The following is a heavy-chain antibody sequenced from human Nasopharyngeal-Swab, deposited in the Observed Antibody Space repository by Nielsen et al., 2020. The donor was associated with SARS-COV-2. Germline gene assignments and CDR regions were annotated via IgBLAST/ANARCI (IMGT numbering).Heavy chain of an antibody. Sequence: GGSLRLSWAASGFTFTSYSMNWVRQVPGKGLEWVSSISSSSSYIYYADSVKGRFTISRDNDKNSLYLQMNSLRAEDTAVDYCARARRGVDYYMDVWGKGTTVTVSS. V-gene: IGHV3-21*01. D-gene: IGHD3-10*01. CDR3: ARARRGVDYYMDV. CDR1: GFTFTSYS. J-gene: IGHJ6*03. CDR2: ISSSSSYI.